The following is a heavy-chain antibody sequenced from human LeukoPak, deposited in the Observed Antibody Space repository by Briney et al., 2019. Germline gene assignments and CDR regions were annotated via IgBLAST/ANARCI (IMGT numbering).Heavy chain of an antibody. J-gene: IGHJ4*02. CDR1: GITLTTYT. CDR2: ISYDENNK. D-gene: IGHD2/OR15-2a*01. V-gene: IGHV3-30-3*01. Sequence: GGSLRLSCVVTGITLTTYTIYWVRQAPGKGLEWVAIISYDENNKYYADSAKGRFTISRDNYKDTVFLQMNDLRREDTALYYCARIGFSATTSSYWGRGTRVIVSS. CDR3: ARIGFSATTSSY.